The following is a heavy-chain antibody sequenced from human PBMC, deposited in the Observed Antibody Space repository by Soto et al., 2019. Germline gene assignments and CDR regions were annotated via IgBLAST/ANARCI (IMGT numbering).Heavy chain of an antibody. Sequence: LSLTCAVSGGSISSGGYSWSWIRQPPGKGLEWIGYIYHSGSTYYNPSLKSRVTISVDRSKNQFSLKLSSVTAADTAVYYCARGGYSYGTSYYFDYWGQGTLVTVSS. CDR1: GGSISSGGYS. D-gene: IGHD5-18*01. J-gene: IGHJ4*02. CDR3: ARGGYSYGTSYYFDY. CDR2: IYHSGST. V-gene: IGHV4-30-2*01.